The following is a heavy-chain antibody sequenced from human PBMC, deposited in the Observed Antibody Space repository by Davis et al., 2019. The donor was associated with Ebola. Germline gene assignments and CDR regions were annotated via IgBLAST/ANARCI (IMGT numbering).Heavy chain of an antibody. D-gene: IGHD2-15*01. V-gene: IGHV4-4*02. CDR1: GDSISSRNW. Sequence: SETLSLTCAVSGDSISSRNWWSWVRQLPGKGLEWIGEIYHGGNTNYNPSLKSRAIISVDTSKNQFSLKLSSVTAADTAVYYCARYSDGEQLLDYWGQGTLVTVSS. CDR2: IYHGGNT. CDR3: ARYSDGEQLLDY. J-gene: IGHJ4*02.